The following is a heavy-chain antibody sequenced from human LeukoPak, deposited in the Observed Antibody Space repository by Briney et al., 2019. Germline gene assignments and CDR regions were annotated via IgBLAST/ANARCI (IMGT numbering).Heavy chain of an antibody. Sequence: GASVKVPCKASGGTFSSYAISWVRQAPGQGLEWMGGIIPIFGTANYAQKFQGRVTITADESTSTAYMELSSLRSEDTAVYYCARLGDHSSGWYDGVSATKNVRAFDIWGQGTMVTVSS. CDR3: ARLGDHSSGWYDGVSATKNVRAFDI. V-gene: IGHV1-69*13. CDR1: GGTFSSYA. J-gene: IGHJ3*02. D-gene: IGHD6-19*01. CDR2: IIPIFGTA.